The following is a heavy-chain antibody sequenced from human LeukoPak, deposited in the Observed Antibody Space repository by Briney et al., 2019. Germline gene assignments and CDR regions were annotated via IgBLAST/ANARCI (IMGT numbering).Heavy chain of an antibody. Sequence: GGSLRLSCAASGFTFSGFAMSWVRRTPGKGLEWVSGISGSGDNTLYAASVKGRFTISRDNSKNTLYLEMNSLRAEDTDIYYCAKMKGHPLQKYYMDVWGQGTTVTVSS. V-gene: IGHV3-23*01. CDR3: AKMKGHPLQKYYMDV. CDR1: GFTFSGFA. CDR2: ISGSGDNT. D-gene: IGHD2/OR15-2a*01. J-gene: IGHJ6*01.